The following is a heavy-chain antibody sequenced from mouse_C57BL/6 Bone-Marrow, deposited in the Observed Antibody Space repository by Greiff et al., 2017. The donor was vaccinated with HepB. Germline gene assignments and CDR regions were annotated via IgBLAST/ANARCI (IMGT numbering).Heavy chain of an antibody. D-gene: IGHD1-1*01. J-gene: IGHJ4*01. V-gene: IGHV1-55*01. Sequence: VQLQQPGAELVKPGASVKMSCKASGYTFTSYWITWVKQRPGQGLEWIGDIYPGSGSTNYNEKFKSKATLTVDTSSSTAYMQLSSLTSEDSAVYYCASDYYYGSSGYAMDYWGQGTSVTGSS. CDR3: ASDYYYGSSGYAMDY. CDR2: IYPGSGST. CDR1: GYTFTSYW.